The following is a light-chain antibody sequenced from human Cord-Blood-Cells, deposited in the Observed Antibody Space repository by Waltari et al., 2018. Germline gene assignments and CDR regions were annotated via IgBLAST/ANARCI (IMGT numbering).Light chain of an antibody. CDR1: QSISSW. CDR3: QQYNSYSYT. Sequence: DIQMTQSPSTLSASVGDRVTITCRASQSISSWLAWYQQKPGKAPKLLIYKASSLESGGPSRFSGSGSGTEFTLTISSLQPDDVATYYCQQYNSYSYTFGQGTKLEIK. J-gene: IGKJ2*01. V-gene: IGKV1-5*03. CDR2: KAS.